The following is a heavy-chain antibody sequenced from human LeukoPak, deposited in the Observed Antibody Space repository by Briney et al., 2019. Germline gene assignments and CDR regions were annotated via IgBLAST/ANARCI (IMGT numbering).Heavy chain of an antibody. CDR3: AKGPYSGFS. V-gene: IGHV3-30*04. CDR2: ISYDGSNE. Sequence: PGGSLRLSCAASGFTFSSYVMHWVRQAPGKGLEWVAIISYDGSNEYYADSVKGRFTISRDNSKNTLYLQMNSLRAEDTAVYYCAKGPYSGFSWGQGTLVTVSS. J-gene: IGHJ5*02. D-gene: IGHD1-26*01. CDR1: GFTFSSYV.